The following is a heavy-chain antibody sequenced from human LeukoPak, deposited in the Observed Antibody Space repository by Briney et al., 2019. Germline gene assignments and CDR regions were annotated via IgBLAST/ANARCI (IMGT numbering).Heavy chain of an antibody. CDR2: ISPSSSYI. V-gene: IGHV3-21*01. Sequence: PGGSLRLSCAASGFTFSSYSMNWVRQAPGKGLEWVSSISPSSSYIYYADSVKGRFTISRDNAKNSLYLQMNSLRAEDTAVYYCARSAQIHVWGSYRIDAFDIWGQGTMVTVSS. CDR1: GFTFSSYS. D-gene: IGHD3-16*02. CDR3: ARSAQIHVWGSYRIDAFDI. J-gene: IGHJ3*02.